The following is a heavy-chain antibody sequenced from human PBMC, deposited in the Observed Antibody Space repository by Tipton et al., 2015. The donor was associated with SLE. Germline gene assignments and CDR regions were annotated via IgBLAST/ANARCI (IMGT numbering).Heavy chain of an antibody. Sequence: TLSLTCTVSGGSVSSGSYYWSWIRQSPGKGLEWIGYIYYSGSTNYNPSLKSRVTISVDTSKNQFSLKLSSVTAADTAVYYCARDGNNWGQGTLVTVSS. D-gene: IGHD1-1*01. CDR1: GGSVSSGSYY. V-gene: IGHV4-61*01. J-gene: IGHJ4*02. CDR3: ARDGNN. CDR2: IYYSGST.